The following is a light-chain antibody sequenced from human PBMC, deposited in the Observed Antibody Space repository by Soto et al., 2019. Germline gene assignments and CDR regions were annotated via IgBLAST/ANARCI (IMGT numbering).Light chain of an antibody. J-gene: IGKJ2*01. V-gene: IGKV1-5*01. CDR2: DAF. CDR1: QNINNC. CDR3: QQYHTVPYT. Sequence: DIQMTQSPSTLSTSVGDRVTITCRASQNINNCLAWYHQKPGKAPRLLIYDAFSLESGVPSRFSGTGSGTEFTLTISSLQPDDLATYFCQQYHTVPYTFGQGTKLEIK.